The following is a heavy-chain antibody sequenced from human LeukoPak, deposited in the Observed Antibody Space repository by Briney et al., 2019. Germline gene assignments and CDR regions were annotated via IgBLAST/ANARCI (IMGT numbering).Heavy chain of an antibody. CDR3: ARGEYDSRSLPGY. CDR1: GYTFTNYG. J-gene: IGHJ4*02. V-gene: IGHV1-18*01. CDR2: ISAYNGNT. D-gene: IGHD3-22*01. Sequence: ASVKVSCKASGYTFTNYGISWVRQAPGQGLEWMGWISAYNGNTNYVQKLLQGRVTMTTDTSTSTAYMELRSLRSEDTAVYYCARGEYDSRSLPGYWGQGTLVTVSS.